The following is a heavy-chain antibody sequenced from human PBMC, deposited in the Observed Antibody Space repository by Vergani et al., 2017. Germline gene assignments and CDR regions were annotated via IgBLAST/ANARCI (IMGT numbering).Heavy chain of an antibody. Sequence: QVQLQESGPGLVKPSETLSLTCTVSGGSISSYYWSWIRQPPGKGLEWIGYNYYSGSTNDNPSLKSRVTISVDTSKNQFSLKLSSVTAADTAVYYCARHEYSSYHYGMDVWGQGTTVTVSS. CDR3: ARHEYSSYHYGMDV. D-gene: IGHD6-6*01. V-gene: IGHV4-59*01. J-gene: IGHJ6*02. CDR2: NYYSGST. CDR1: GGSISSYY.